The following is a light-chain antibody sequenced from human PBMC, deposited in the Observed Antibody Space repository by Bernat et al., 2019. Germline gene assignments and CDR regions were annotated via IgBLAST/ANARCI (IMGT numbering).Light chain of an antibody. CDR2: DVS. J-gene: IGLJ1*01. Sequence: HFALTQPASVSGSPGQSITISCTGTSSDVAGYTYVSWYQQDAGKVPKLLISDVSNRPSGVANRFSGTKSGNTPSLTISGLQAEDEADYYCSPWTTSNVYVFGAGTKVTVL. V-gene: IGLV2-14*03. CDR3: SPWTTSNVYV. CDR1: SSDVAGYTY.